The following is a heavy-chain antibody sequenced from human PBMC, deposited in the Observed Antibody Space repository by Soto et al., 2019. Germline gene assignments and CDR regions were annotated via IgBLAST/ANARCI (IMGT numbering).Heavy chain of an antibody. CDR2: IYHSGST. CDR3: ARGMTTVTPLDY. CDR1: GGSISSGGYS. J-gene: IGHJ4*02. D-gene: IGHD4-17*01. Sequence: QLQLQESGSGLVKPSQTLSLTCAVSGGSISSGGYSWSWIRQPPGKGLEWIGYIYHSGSTYYNPSLMSRVATSAARSKNQCSLKLSSVTAADTAVYSCARGMTTVTPLDYWGQGTLVTVSS. V-gene: IGHV4-30-2*01.